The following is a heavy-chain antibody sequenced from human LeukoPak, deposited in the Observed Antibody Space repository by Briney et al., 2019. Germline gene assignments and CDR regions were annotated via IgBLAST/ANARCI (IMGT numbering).Heavy chain of an antibody. CDR1: GYTLTGLP. D-gene: IGHD3-22*01. V-gene: IGHV1-24*01. Sequence: AASVTVSCKVSGYTLTGLPTHWVRQAPGKGLEWMGGFDPEDGETIYAHKFQGRVTMTEDTSTDTAYMELSSLRSEDTAVYYCATRYYDSSGYYYYFDYWGQGTLVTVSS. CDR2: FDPEDGET. CDR3: ATRYYDSSGYYYYFDY. J-gene: IGHJ4*02.